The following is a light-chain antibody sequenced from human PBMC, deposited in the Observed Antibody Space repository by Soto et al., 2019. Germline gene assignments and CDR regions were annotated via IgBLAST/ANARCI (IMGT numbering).Light chain of an antibody. J-gene: IGKJ5*01. Sequence: ELVMTQSPATLSVSPGARATLSCRASQTVLSNLAWYQQKPGQAPRLLIYGASTRATGISARFSGSGSGTEFTLTISSLQSEDVAVYYCQQYNNWPITFGQGTRLEIK. CDR1: QTVLSN. CDR3: QQYNNWPIT. CDR2: GAS. V-gene: IGKV3-15*01.